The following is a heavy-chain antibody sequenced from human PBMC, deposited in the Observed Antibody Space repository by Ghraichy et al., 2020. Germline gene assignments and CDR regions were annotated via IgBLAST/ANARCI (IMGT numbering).Heavy chain of an antibody. D-gene: IGHD3-22*01. CDR1: GFTFSSYA. V-gene: IGHV3-23*01. CDR2: ISGSGGNT. Sequence: GGSLRLSCAASGFTFSSYAMSWVRQAPGKGLEWVSAISGSGGNTYYADSVKGRFTISRDNSKNTLYLQMNSLRAEDTAVYYCAKGGYYDSSGYYYFDYWGQGTLVTVSS. J-gene: IGHJ4*02. CDR3: AKGGYYDSSGYYYFDY.